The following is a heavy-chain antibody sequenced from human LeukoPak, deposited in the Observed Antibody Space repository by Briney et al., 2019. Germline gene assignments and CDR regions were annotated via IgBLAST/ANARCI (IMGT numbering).Heavy chain of an antibody. D-gene: IGHD3-9*01. V-gene: IGHV3-23*01. J-gene: IGHJ4*02. CDR2: ISGSGGST. CDR3: AIRVPDDILTGYAGY. Sequence: PGGSLRLSCAASGFTFSSYAMSWVRQAPGKGLEWVSAISGSGGSTYYADSVKGRFTISRDNSKNTLYLQMNSLRAEDTAVYCCAIRVPDDILTGYAGYWGQGTLVTVSS. CDR1: GFTFSSYA.